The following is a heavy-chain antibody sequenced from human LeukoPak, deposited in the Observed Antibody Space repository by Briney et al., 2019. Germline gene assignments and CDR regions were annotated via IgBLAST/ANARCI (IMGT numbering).Heavy chain of an antibody. CDR1: GITFSSYA. CDR2: ISGSGSSA. D-gene: IGHD4-11*01. V-gene: IGHV3-23*01. CDR3: AKDLNDYSPYYFDY. Sequence: GGSLRLSCAASGITFSSYAMSWVRQAPGKGLEWVSDISGSGSSAYYADSVRGRFTISRDNSKNTLYLQMNSLRAEDTAIYYRAKDLNDYSPYYFDYWGQGTLVTVSS. J-gene: IGHJ4*02.